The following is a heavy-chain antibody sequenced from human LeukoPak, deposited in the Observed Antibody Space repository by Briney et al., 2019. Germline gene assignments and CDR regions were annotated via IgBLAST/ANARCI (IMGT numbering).Heavy chain of an antibody. Sequence: GASVKVSCKASGYTFTSYGISWVRQAPGQGLEWMGWISAYNGSTNYAQKLQGRVTMTTDTSTSTAYMELRSLRSDDTAVYFCARVNVGATVCWFDPWGQGTLVTVSS. V-gene: IGHV1-18*01. CDR1: GYTFTSYG. CDR2: ISAYNGST. J-gene: IGHJ5*02. CDR3: ARVNVGATVCWFDP. D-gene: IGHD1-26*01.